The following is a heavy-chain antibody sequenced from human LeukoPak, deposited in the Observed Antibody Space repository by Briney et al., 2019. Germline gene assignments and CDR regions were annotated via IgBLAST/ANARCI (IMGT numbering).Heavy chain of an antibody. D-gene: IGHD6-13*01. CDR2: FYYSGST. J-gene: IGHJ6*04. CDR1: GDSITSSTSY. CDR3: ASQYSSSPMDV. V-gene: IGHV4-39*01. Sequence: SETLSLTCTVSGDSITSSTSYWGWIRQPPGKGLEWIGSFYYSGSTYYNPSLKSRVTISVDTSKDQFSLRLSSVTAADTAVYYCASQYSSSPMDVWGKGTTVTISS.